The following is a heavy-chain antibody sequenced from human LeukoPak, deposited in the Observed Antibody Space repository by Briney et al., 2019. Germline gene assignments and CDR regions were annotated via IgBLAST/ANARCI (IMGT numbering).Heavy chain of an antibody. J-gene: IGHJ4*02. V-gene: IGHV3-23*01. CDR1: GGSFSGYY. D-gene: IGHD3-3*01. CDR3: AKDGRITIFGVVIPAFDY. Sequence: PSETLSLTSAVYGGSFSGYYWSWVRQAPGKGLEWVSAISGSGGSTYYADSVKGRFTISRDNSKNTLYLQMNSLRAEDTAVYYCAKDGRITIFGVVIPAFDYWGQGTLVTVSS. CDR2: ISGSGGST.